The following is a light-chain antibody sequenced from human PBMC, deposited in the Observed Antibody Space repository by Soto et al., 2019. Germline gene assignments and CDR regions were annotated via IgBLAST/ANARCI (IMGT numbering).Light chain of an antibody. J-gene: IGLJ3*02. CDR3: ASWDVSLNAWV. CDR1: SSNIGSNA. V-gene: IGLV1-44*01. Sequence: QSVLTQPPSASGTPEQRVTISCSGSSSNIGSNAVNWYQQLPGTAPKLLIYTFAQRPSGVPDRFSGSKSGTSASLAISGLQSEDEADYYCASWDVSLNAWVFGGGTKLTVL. CDR2: TFA.